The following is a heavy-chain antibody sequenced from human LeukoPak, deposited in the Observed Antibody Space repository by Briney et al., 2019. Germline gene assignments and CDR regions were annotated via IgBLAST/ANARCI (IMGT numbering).Heavy chain of an antibody. D-gene: IGHD3-16*02. CDR1: GYTFTGCY. CDR2: INPNSGAT. CDR3: ARYRRRFIES. Sequence: ASVKVSCKASGYTFTGCYIHWVRQAPGQGLEWVGWINPNSGATNYAQEFQGRVTMTRDTSISTAFMELSRLRSDDTAVYYCARYRRRFIESWGQGTLVTVSS. V-gene: IGHV1-2*02. J-gene: IGHJ4*02.